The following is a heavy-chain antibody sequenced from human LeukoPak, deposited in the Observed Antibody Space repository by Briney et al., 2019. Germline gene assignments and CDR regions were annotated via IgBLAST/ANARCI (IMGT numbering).Heavy chain of an antibody. D-gene: IGHD3-10*01. CDR2: IKSKTDGGTT. CDR3: TNRGVDYYGSLSASYYFDH. Sequence: GGSLRLSCAASGFTFSNAWMSWVRQAPGKGLEWVGRIKSKTDGGTTDYAAPVKGRFTISRDDSKNTLYLQMNSLKTEDTAVYYCTNRGVDYYGSLSASYYFDHWGQGTLVTVSS. CDR1: GFTFSNAW. V-gene: IGHV3-15*01. J-gene: IGHJ4*02.